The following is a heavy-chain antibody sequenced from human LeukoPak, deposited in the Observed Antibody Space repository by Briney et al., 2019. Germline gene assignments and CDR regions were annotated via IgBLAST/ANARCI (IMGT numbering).Heavy chain of an antibody. Sequence: GASVKVSCKASGYTGTSYAMHWVRQAPGQRLEWMGWINAGNGNTKYSQKFQGRVTITRDTSASTAYMELSSLRSEDTAVYYCARAPTKYSSSWYWFDPWGQGTLVTVSS. J-gene: IGHJ5*02. D-gene: IGHD6-13*01. CDR1: GYTGTSYA. V-gene: IGHV1-3*01. CDR3: ARAPTKYSSSWYWFDP. CDR2: INAGNGNT.